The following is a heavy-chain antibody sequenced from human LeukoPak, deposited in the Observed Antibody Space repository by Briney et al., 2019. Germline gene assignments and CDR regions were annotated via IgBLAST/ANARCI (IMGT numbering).Heavy chain of an antibody. D-gene: IGHD3-10*01. CDR1: GYTFIGYY. CDR3: AVTMVRGVIGYFDY. CDR2: INPNSGGT. J-gene: IGHJ4*02. V-gene: IGHV1-2*02. Sequence: ASVKVSCKASGYTFIGYYMHWVRQAPGQGLEWMGWINPNSGGTNYAQKFQGRVTMTRDTSISTAYMELSRLRSDDTAVYYCAVTMVRGVIGYFDYWGQGTLVTVSS.